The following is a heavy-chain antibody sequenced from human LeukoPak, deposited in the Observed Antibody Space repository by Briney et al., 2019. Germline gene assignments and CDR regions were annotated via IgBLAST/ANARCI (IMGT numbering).Heavy chain of an antibody. D-gene: IGHD3-22*01. V-gene: IGHV3-21*05. J-gene: IGHJ4*02. CDR2: ISSSSSLI. Sequence: GGSLRLSCAASGFTFVSYNMNWVRQAPGKGLEWVAYISSSSSLIYYAGSVKGRFTISRDNAKNSLYLQMNSLRAEDTAVYYCASSGRKYYDSRNWGQGTLVTVSS. CDR1: GFTFVSYN. CDR3: ASSGRKYYDSRN.